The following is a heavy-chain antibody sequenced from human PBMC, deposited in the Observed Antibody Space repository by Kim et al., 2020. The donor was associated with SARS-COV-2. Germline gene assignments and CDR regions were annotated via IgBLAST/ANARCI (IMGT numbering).Heavy chain of an antibody. J-gene: IGHJ3*02. Sequence: ANGFTGRFVFSLDTSVSTAYLQISSLKAEDTAVYYCARVLRAAAGDAFDIWGQGTMVTVSS. CDR3: ARVLRAAAGDAFDI. D-gene: IGHD6-13*01. V-gene: IGHV7-4-1*02.